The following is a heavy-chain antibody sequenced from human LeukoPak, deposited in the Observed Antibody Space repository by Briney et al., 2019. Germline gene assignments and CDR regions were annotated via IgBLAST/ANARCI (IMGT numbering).Heavy chain of an antibody. D-gene: IGHD5-18*01. CDR3: ARSAYSYGHYWYFDL. Sequence: SETLSLTCTVSGGSISSYSWTRIRQPPGKGLEWIGYIYNSGSTSYNPSLKSRVTISVDTSKNQFSLKLSSVTAADTAVYYCARSAYSYGHYWYFDLWGRGTLVTVSS. CDR2: IYNSGST. J-gene: IGHJ2*01. CDR1: GGSISSYS. V-gene: IGHV4-59*01.